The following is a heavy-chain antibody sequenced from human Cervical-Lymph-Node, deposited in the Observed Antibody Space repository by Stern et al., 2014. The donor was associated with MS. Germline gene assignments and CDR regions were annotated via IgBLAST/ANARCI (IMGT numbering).Heavy chain of an antibody. V-gene: IGHV1-69*06. J-gene: IGHJ4*02. CDR3: ARYSIVGYIFDF. Sequence: VQLVESGAEVKKPGSSVKVSCEVSGDNFSSHGVSWVRQAPGQGLEWMRVIAPATAKAGYAQKFQGRFTITVDTSTSTVYMELISLTSEDTSVYYFARYSIVGYIFDFWGQGTLVTVSS. CDR1: GDNFSSHG. D-gene: IGHD1-26*01. CDR2: IAPATAKA.